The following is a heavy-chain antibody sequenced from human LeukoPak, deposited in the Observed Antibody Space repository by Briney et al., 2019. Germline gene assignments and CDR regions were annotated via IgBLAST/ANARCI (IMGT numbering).Heavy chain of an antibody. CDR3: ARGYDFWSGYAFDI. CDR2: IYRSGRT. D-gene: IGHD3-3*01. V-gene: IGHV4-30-2*01. Sequence: SETLSLTCAVSGGSISSGGYSWSWIRQPPGKGLEWIGYIYRSGRTYYNPSLKSRVTISVDRSKNQFSLKLSSVTAADTAVYYCARGYDFWSGYAFDIWGKGTMVTVSS. CDR1: GGSISSGGYS. J-gene: IGHJ3*02.